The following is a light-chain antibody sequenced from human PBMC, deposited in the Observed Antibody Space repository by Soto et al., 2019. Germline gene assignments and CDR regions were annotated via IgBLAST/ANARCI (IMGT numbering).Light chain of an antibody. CDR1: TSDVGI. Sequence: QSALTQPASVSGSPGQSITISCSGTTSDVGIVSWYHHHPDKTPKLMIHEVTKRPSVVSHLFSGFKSGNSAFLTISGLEAEDEADYFCCSSGGSGYVFGSGTKVTVL. CDR2: EVT. CDR3: CSSGGSGYV. J-gene: IGLJ1*01. V-gene: IGLV2-23*02.